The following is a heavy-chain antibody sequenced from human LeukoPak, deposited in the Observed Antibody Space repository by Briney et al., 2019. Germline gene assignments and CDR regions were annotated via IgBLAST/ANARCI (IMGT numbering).Heavy chain of an antibody. Sequence: GGSLRLSCIVSGFTVSSNSMSWVRQAPGKGLEWVSFIYSDNTHYSDSVKGRFTISRDNSKNTLYLQMNSLRAEDTAVYYCARRAGAYSHPYDYWGQGTLVTVSS. CDR3: ARRAGAYSHPYDY. V-gene: IGHV3-53*01. CDR2: IYSDNT. CDR1: GFTVSSNS. J-gene: IGHJ4*02. D-gene: IGHD4/OR15-4a*01.